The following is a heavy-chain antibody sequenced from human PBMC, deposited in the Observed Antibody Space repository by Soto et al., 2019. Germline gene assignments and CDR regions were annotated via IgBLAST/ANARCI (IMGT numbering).Heavy chain of an antibody. Sequence: SETLSLTCTVSASSITDASYWGWIRQPPGKGLEWIGSSHHGGGTYYNPSLKSRVTISVDTSKNQLSLKLTSVAAADAAVYYCARVLSLGSTWYFDYWGQGTQVTVS. CDR2: SHHGGGT. CDR1: ASSITDASY. D-gene: IGHD6-13*01. CDR3: ARVLSLGSTWYFDY. J-gene: IGHJ4*02. V-gene: IGHV4-38-2*02.